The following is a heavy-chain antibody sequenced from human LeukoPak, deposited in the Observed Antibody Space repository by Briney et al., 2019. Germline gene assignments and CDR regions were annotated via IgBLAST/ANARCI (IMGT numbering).Heavy chain of an antibody. CDR3: TRVANGGTSRDF. J-gene: IGHJ4*02. V-gene: IGHV3-21*01. CDR2: ISGSGDYI. Sequence: PGGSLRLSCAASGFTFTTYTMNWVRQAPGKGLEWVASISGSGDYIFYADSLKGRFTISRDNAKNSLYLQMTSLRDGDTAMYYCTRVANGGTSRDFWGQGTLVTVSS. D-gene: IGHD1-14*01. CDR1: GFTFTTYT.